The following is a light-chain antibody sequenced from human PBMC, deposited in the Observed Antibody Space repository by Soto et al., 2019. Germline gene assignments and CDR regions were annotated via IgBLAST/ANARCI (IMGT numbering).Light chain of an antibody. CDR3: QQRSNWPRSIT. CDR2: DAS. J-gene: IGKJ5*01. V-gene: IGKV3-11*01. Sequence: EIVLTQSPATLSLSPGERATLSCRASQSVSSYLAWYQQKPGQAPRLLIYDASNRATGIPARFSGSGSGTGFPLTNSSLGPEDFAVYYCQQRSNWPRSITFGQGTRLEIK. CDR1: QSVSSY.